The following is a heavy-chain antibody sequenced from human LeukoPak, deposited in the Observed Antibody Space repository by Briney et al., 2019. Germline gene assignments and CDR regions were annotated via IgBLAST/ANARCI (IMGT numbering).Heavy chain of an antibody. V-gene: IGHV1-69*04. CDR1: GGTFSSYA. CDR2: IIPIFGIA. Sequence: SVKVSCKASGGTFSSYAISWVRQAPGQGLEWMGRIIPIFGIANYAQKFQGRVTITADKSTSTAYMELSSLRSEDTAVHYCARDYSNYGFDPWGQGTLVTVSS. CDR3: ARDYSNYGFDP. D-gene: IGHD4-11*01. J-gene: IGHJ5*02.